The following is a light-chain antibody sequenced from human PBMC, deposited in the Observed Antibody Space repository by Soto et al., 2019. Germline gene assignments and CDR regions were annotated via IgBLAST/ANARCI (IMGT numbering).Light chain of an antibody. J-gene: IGLJ3*02. CDR1: TSNIGSNT. CDR3: GAWDNSLKGGV. CDR2: STT. V-gene: IGLV1-44*01. Sequence: QSVLTQPPSASGTPGQKVTISCSGNTSNIGSNTVNWYQQFPGTAPKFLIFSTTQRPSGVPSRFSGSKSGTSVSLAIGGLQPDDEAHYDCGAWDNSLKGGVFGGGTKVTVL.